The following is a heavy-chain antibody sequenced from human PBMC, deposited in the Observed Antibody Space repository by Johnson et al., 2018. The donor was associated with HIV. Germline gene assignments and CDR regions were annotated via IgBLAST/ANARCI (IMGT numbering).Heavy chain of an antibody. CDR1: GFTFSDYY. CDR3: ASSSLAWGVDAFDI. CDR2: ISSSGSTI. J-gene: IGHJ3*02. Sequence: QVQLVESGGGLVKPGGSLRLSCAASGFTFSDYYMSWIRQAPWKGLEWVSYISSSGSTIYYADSVKGRFTISRDNSKNTLYLQMNSLRAEDTAVYYCASSSLAWGVDAFDIWGQGTKVTVSS. V-gene: IGHV3-11*04. D-gene: IGHD3-10*01.